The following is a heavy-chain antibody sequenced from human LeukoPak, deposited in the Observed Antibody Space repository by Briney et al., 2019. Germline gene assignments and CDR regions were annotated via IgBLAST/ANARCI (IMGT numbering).Heavy chain of an antibody. CDR3: AKGGAWIQLWSSFFDY. D-gene: IGHD5-18*01. J-gene: IGHJ4*02. Sequence: GGSLRLSCAASGFTFSSYAMSWVRQAPGKGLEWVSAISGSGGSTYYADSVKGRFTISRDNSKNTLYLQMNSLRAEDTAVYYCAKGGAWIQLWSSFFDYWGQGTLVTVSS. CDR1: GFTFSSYA. V-gene: IGHV3-23*01. CDR2: ISGSGGST.